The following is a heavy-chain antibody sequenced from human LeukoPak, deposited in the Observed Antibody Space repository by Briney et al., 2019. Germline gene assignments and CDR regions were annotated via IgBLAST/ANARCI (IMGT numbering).Heavy chain of an antibody. D-gene: IGHD6-13*01. Sequence: ASVKVSCKASGYTFTGYYMHWVRQAPGQGLEWMGWINPNSGGTNYAQKFQGRVTMTRDTSISAAYMELSRLRSDDTAVYYCASTLAAAGWGGVDYWGQGTLVTVSS. J-gene: IGHJ4*02. CDR3: ASTLAAAGWGGVDY. V-gene: IGHV1-2*02. CDR1: GYTFTGYY. CDR2: INPNSGGT.